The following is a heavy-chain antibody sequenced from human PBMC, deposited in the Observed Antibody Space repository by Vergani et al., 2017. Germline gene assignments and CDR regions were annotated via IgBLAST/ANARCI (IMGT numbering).Heavy chain of an antibody. CDR1: GGSLSGYY. CDR2: VEDSGYF. Sequence: QVQLQESGPGLVRPSETLSLTCTVSGGSLSGYYWNWIRQTPGEGLEWIGYVEDSGYFNYNPSLKTRVSMSSDTSNNQFSLMLSSVTGADTAVYYCARSIVSRNPPDYFDNWGQGTLVTVSS. V-gene: IGHV4-59*01. J-gene: IGHJ4*02. CDR3: ARSIVSRNPPDYFDN. D-gene: IGHD1-14*01.